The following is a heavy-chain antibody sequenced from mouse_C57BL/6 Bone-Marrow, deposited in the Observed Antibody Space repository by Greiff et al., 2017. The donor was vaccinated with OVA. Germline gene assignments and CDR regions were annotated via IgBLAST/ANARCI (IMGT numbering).Heavy chain of an antibody. D-gene: IGHD2-2*01. J-gene: IGHJ2*01. CDR3: ARQVYGYDGFDY. CDR2: ISNGGGST. CDR1: GFTFSDYY. Sequence: EVKLMESGGGLVQPGGSLKLSCAASGFTFSDYYMYWVRQTPEKRLEWVAYISNGGGSTYYPDTVKGRFTISRDNAKNTLYLQMSRLKSEDTAMYYCARQVYGYDGFDYWGQGTTLTVSS. V-gene: IGHV5-12*01.